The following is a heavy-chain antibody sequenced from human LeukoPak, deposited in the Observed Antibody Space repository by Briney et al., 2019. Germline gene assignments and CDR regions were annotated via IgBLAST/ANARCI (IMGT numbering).Heavy chain of an antibody. CDR2: MNPNSGNT. Sequence: ASVKVSCKASGYTFTSYDINWVRQATGQGLEWMGWMNPNSGNTGYAQKFQGRVTMTRNTSISTAYMELSSLRSEDTAVYYCAREQYSSSSWGFYGMDVWGQGTTVTVSS. J-gene: IGHJ6*02. V-gene: IGHV1-8*01. CDR1: GYTFTSYD. CDR3: AREQYSSSSWGFYGMDV. D-gene: IGHD6-6*01.